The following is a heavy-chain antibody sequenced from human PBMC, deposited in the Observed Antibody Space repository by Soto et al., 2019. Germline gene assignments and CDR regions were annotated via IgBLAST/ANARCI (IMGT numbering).Heavy chain of an antibody. CDR3: ASAPDYGWWYFDL. CDR1: GGSISSGGYY. D-gene: IGHD4-17*01. CDR2: IYYSGTA. V-gene: IGHV4-31*03. J-gene: IGHJ2*01. Sequence: QVQLQESGPGLVKPSQTLSLTCTVSGGSISSGGYYWSWIRQHPGKGLEWIGYIYYSGTAYYNPPLMSRVTVSIDTSKNQFSLRLSSVTAADTAGYYCASAPDYGWWYFDLWGRGSLVTVSS.